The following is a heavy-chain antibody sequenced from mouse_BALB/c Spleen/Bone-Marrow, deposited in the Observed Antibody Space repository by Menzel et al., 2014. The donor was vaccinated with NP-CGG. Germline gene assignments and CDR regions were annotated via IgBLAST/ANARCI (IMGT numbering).Heavy chain of an antibody. CDR3: ARDVGYGNYFVY. Sequence: EVKLMESGGGLVQPGDSLRLSCATSGFTFSDFYMEWVRQPPGKRLEWIAASRNKAKYYTTEYSASVKGRFIVSRDTSQSVLYLQMNALRAEDTAIYYCARDVGYGNYFVYWGQGTLATVSA. V-gene: IGHV7-1*02. CDR1: GFTFSDFY. J-gene: IGHJ3*01. CDR2: SRNKAKYYTT. D-gene: IGHD2-10*02.